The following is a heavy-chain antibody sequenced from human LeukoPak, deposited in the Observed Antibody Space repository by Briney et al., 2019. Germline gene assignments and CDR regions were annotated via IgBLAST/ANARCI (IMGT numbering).Heavy chain of an antibody. D-gene: IGHD5-24*01. J-gene: IGHJ4*02. Sequence: PSETLSLTCNVSGDSISSGGYSWSWIRQHPATGLEWIDYIYYSGTTYYNPSLKSRLTISVDTSSAHFSLNLTSVPAADTAVYYCARSTDGYIYDYWGRGTLVSVSS. CDR2: IYYSGTT. V-gene: IGHV4-31*03. CDR1: GDSISSGGYS. CDR3: ARSTDGYIYDY.